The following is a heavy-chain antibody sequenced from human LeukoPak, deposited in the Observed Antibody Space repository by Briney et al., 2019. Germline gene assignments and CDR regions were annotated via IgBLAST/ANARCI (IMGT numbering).Heavy chain of an antibody. D-gene: IGHD6-13*01. V-gene: IGHV1-69*01. CDR1: GGTFSSYA. CDR3: ARSIAAAGVRYGMDV. J-gene: IGHJ6*02. CDR2: IIPIFGTA. Sequence: ASVKVSCKASGGTFSSYAISWVRQAPGQGLEWMGGIIPIFGTANYAQKFQGRVTITADESTSTAYMELSSLRSEDTAVYYCARSIAAAGVRYGMDVWGQGPTVTVSS.